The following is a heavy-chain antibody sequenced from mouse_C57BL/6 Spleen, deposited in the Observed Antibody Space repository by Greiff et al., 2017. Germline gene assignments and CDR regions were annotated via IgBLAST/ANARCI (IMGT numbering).Heavy chain of an antibody. J-gene: IGHJ3*01. D-gene: IGHD1-1*01. CDR3: AHSPTGVAPTPPD. CDR1: GFNITDYY. CDR2: IDPADGET. V-gene: IGHV14-2*01. Sequence: EVQLQQSGAELVKPGASVKLSCTASGFNITDYYMHWVKQRPEQGLEWIGRIDPADGETKYAPKFQGKATITADTSSNTAYLQLSSLTSEDSAVXYCAHSPTGVAPTPPDWGQGTLVTVSA.